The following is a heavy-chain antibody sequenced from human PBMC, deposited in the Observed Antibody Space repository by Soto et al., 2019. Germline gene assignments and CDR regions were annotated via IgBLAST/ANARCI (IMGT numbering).Heavy chain of an antibody. CDR3: AKYLAIKSYHPPSFDF. CDR1: GFTFDDYA. D-gene: IGHD5-12*01. J-gene: IGHJ3*01. CDR2: ISWNSGSI. V-gene: IGHV3-9*01. Sequence: GGSLRLSCAASGFTFDDYAMHWVRQAPGKGLEWVSGISWNSGSIGYADSVKGRFTISRDNAKNSLYLQMNSLRAEDTALYYCAKYLAIKSYHPPSFDFLRHATMVTVS.